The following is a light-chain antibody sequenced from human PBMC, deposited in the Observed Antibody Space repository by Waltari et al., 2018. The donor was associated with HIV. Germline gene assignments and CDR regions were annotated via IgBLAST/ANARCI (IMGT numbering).Light chain of an antibody. CDR3: QTWDTGPV. V-gene: IGLV4-69*01. Sequence: QLVLTQSPSASAFLGASVKITCTLNGGLSSYAIAWHQHQPEKGPRYLTKLKSDGSHNREDEIPDRFSASNSGADHHLTIASLQSEDEGYYYCQTWDTGPVFGGGTKLTVL. J-gene: IGLJ3*02. CDR2: LKSDGSH. CDR1: GGLSSYA.